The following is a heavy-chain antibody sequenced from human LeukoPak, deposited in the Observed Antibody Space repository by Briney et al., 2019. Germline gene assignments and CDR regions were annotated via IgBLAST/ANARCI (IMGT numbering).Heavy chain of an antibody. D-gene: IGHD3-9*01. J-gene: IGHJ4*02. CDR3: ARVGGHRHYDILTGYYHFDY. CDR2: IYHSGST. Sequence: PSETLSLTCTVSGYSLSSGYYWGWIRQPPGKGLEWIGSIYHSGSTYYNPSLKSRVTISVDTSKNQFSLKLSSVTAADTAVYYCARVGGHRHYDILTGYYHFDYWGQGTLVTVSS. V-gene: IGHV4-38-2*02. CDR1: GYSLSSGYY.